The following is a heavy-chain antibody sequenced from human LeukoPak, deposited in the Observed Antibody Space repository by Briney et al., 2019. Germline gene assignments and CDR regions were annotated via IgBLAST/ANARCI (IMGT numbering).Heavy chain of an antibody. CDR2: ISSSSSTI. D-gene: IGHD4-17*01. CDR1: GFTFSSYS. V-gene: IGHV3-48*01. J-gene: IGHJ4*02. CDR3: ARDRDYGDYGNYFDY. Sequence: GGSLRLSCAASGFTFSSYSMNWVRQAPGKGLEWVSYISSSSSTIYYADSVKGRFTISRDNAKNSLYLQMNSLRAEDTAVYYCARDRDYGDYGNYFDYWGQGTLVTVSS.